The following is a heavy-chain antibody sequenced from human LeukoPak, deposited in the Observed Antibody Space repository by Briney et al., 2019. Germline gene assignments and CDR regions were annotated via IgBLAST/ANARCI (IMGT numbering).Heavy chain of an antibody. V-gene: IGHV4-4*07. CDR3: AREWELVFDY. Sequence: ASETLSLTCTVSGGSISSFYWNWIRQPAGKGLEWIGRIYNSGSTNYNPSLKSRLSMSVDTSKNQFSLNLRSVTAADTAIYYCAREWELVFDYWGQGTLVTVSS. CDR1: GGSISSFY. D-gene: IGHD1-26*01. CDR2: IYNSGST. J-gene: IGHJ4*02.